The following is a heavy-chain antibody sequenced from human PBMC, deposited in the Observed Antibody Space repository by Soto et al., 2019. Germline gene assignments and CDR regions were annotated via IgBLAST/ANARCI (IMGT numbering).Heavy chain of an antibody. V-gene: IGHV1-69*02. Sequence: QVQLVQSGAEVKKPGSSVKVSCKASGGTFSSYTISWVRQAPGQGLEWMGRIIPILGIANYAQKFQGRVTITADKSTSTAYMELSSLRSEDTAVYYCVRVSEVTTTPGPFDYWGQGTLVTVSS. J-gene: IGHJ4*02. CDR1: GGTFSSYT. CDR2: IIPILGIA. D-gene: IGHD4-17*01. CDR3: VRVSEVTTTPGPFDY.